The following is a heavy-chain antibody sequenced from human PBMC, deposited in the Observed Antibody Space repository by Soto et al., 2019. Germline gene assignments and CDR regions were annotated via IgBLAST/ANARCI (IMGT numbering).Heavy chain of an antibody. J-gene: IGHJ6*02. V-gene: IGHV4-39*01. CDR3: ATHVDSRGHVLGGMYV. Sequence: PSETLSLTCSVLGGSIRTPTDYWGLILKPPGKGLEWIGNVYSSGSAYYNPSLKVRLAISVDTSNNHFSLRLNSVTAADTAVYYCATHVDSRGHVLGGMYVWAQGTTVTVSS. CDR1: GGSIRTPTDY. CDR2: VYSSGSA. D-gene: IGHD3-10*01.